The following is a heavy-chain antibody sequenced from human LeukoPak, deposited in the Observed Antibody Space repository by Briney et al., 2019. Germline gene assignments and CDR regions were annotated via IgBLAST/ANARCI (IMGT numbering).Heavy chain of an antibody. Sequence: PGGSLRLSCAASGFTLKNYEMNWVRQAPGKGLEWVSYISSSSSTIYYADSVKGRFTISRDNAKNSLYLQMNSLRAEDTAVYYCAREYDYVWGSYRLRRNALDYWGQGTLVTVSS. D-gene: IGHD3-16*02. J-gene: IGHJ4*02. CDR1: GFTLKNYE. CDR3: AREYDYVWGSYRLRRNALDY. CDR2: ISSSSSTI. V-gene: IGHV3-48*01.